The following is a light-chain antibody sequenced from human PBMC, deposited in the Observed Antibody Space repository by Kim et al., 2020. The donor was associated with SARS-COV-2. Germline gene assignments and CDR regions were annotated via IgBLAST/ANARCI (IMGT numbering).Light chain of an antibody. V-gene: IGKV1-27*01. CDR1: QAIRKY. J-gene: IGKJ2*01. Sequence: ASVGDRVTITCRASQAIRKYLAWYQQKPGKIPKLLIHAVSILHSGVPSRFSGSGSGTDFALTIRGLQPEDVGTYYCQTYDTVPYTFGQGTKLEI. CDR3: QTYDTVPYT. CDR2: AVS.